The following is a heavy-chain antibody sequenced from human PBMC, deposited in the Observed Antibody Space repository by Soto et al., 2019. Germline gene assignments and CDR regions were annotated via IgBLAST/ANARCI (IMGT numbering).Heavy chain of an antibody. J-gene: IGHJ4*02. CDR1: GGSISSGGYY. Sequence: PSETLSLTCTVSGGSISSGGYYWSWIRQHPGKGLEWIGYIYYSGSTYYNPSLKSRVTISVDTSKNQFSLKLSSVTAADTAVYYCARAVNGYDYGNYYFDYWGQGTLVTVSS. CDR2: IYYSGST. D-gene: IGHD4-17*01. CDR3: ARAVNGYDYGNYYFDY. V-gene: IGHV4-31*03.